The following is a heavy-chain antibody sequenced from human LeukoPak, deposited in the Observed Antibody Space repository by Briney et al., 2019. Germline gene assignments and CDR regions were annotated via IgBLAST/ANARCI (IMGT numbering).Heavy chain of an antibody. D-gene: IGHD6-13*01. CDR3: ARLIAAAGPHPIDY. CDR1: VGTFSSYA. Sequence: GASVKVSCKASVGTFSSYAISWVRQAPGQGLEWMGGIIPIFGTANYAQKFQGRVTITADESTSTAYMELSSLRSEDTAVYYCARLIAAAGPHPIDYWGQGTLVTVSS. J-gene: IGHJ4*02. V-gene: IGHV1-69*01. CDR2: IIPIFGTA.